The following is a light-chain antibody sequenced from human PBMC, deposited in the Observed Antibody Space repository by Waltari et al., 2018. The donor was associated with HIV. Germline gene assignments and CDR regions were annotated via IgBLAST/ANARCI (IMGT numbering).Light chain of an antibody. V-gene: IGLV1-51*01. CDR3: ATWDNRLTTVL. Sequence: QSVLTQPPSVSAAPGQKVTISCSGGSSNVGASYVSWYQQLPGAAPKLLIFDDDQSPSGIPDRFSGSKSGTSATLGITGLQTGDEADYYCATWDNRLTTVLFGGGTKLTVL. CDR1: SSNVGASY. J-gene: IGLJ2*01. CDR2: DDD.